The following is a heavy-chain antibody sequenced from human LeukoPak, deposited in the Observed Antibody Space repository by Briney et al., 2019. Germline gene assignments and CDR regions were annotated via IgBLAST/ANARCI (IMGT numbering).Heavy chain of an antibody. CDR1: EFTFSSYN. D-gene: IGHD6-13*01. J-gene: IGHJ4*02. CDR2: ITSGSSAT. CDR3: AKDGQQLPDY. Sequence: PGGSLGLSCVASEFTFSSYNMNWVRQAPGQGLEWISYITSGSSATYYADSVKGRFTISRDNAKNSLYLQMNSLRAEDTAVYYCAKDGQQLPDYWGQGTLVTVSS. V-gene: IGHV3-21*05.